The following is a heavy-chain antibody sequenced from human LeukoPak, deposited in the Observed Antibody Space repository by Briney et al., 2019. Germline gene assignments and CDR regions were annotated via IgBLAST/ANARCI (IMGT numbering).Heavy chain of an antibody. Sequence: ASVKVSCKASGYTFTGYYIHWVRQAPGQGLECMGWINPNSGGTNYAQEFQGRVTMTRDTSISTAYMELSRLRSDDTAVYYCARVWDNQWAEYFQHWGQGTLVTVSS. V-gene: IGHV1-2*02. CDR3: ARVWDNQWAEYFQH. CDR2: INPNSGGT. CDR1: GYTFTGYY. J-gene: IGHJ1*01. D-gene: IGHD1-26*01.